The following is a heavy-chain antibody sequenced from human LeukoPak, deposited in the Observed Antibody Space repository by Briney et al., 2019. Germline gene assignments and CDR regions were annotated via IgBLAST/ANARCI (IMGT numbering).Heavy chain of an antibody. CDR1: GGAISSYY. CDR3: ARDLSDYYGSGSYRPIDAFDI. D-gene: IGHD3-10*01. Sequence: SETLSLTCTVSGGAISSYYWSWIRQPPGKGLEWIGEINHSGSPNYNPSLKSRVTISIDTSKNQFSLKLSPVTAADTAVYYCARDLSDYYGSGSYRPIDAFDIWGQGTMVTVSS. V-gene: IGHV4-34*01. CDR2: INHSGSP. J-gene: IGHJ3*02.